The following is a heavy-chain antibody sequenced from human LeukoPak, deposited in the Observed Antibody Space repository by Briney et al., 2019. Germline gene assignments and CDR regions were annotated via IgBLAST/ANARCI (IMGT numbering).Heavy chain of an antibody. CDR2: ISSSLDSSM. CDR3: AKVTYGSGTYGAFDS. V-gene: IGHV3-48*01. D-gene: IGHD3-10*01. J-gene: IGHJ4*02. Sequence: PGVSLRLSGAASGFTFNVYSMNWVRQAPGKGLKWVSFISSSLDSSMYYAESVKGRFTISRDNSKNTLLLQLNSLRAEDTAIYYCAKVTYGSGTYGAFDSWGQGTLVTVSS. CDR1: GFTFNVYS.